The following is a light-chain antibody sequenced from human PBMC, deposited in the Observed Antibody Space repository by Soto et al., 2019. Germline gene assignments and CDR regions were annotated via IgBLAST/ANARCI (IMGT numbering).Light chain of an antibody. J-gene: IGKJ5*01. CDR3: HQHNSYSIT. CDR1: QSITSW. Sequence: DIQMTQSPSTLSAAVGDRVTVTCRASQSITSWLAWYQQKPGKAPKLLIYTASRLENGVPSRFSGSGSGPEFTLTISSLQPDDFATYYCHQHNSYSITFGQGTRLEIK. V-gene: IGKV1-5*03. CDR2: TAS.